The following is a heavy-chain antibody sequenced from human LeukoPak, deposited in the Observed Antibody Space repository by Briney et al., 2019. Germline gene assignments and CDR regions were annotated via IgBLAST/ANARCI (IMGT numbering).Heavy chain of an antibody. J-gene: IGHJ5*02. D-gene: IGHD3-10*01. Sequence: GASVKVSCKASGYTFTSYDINWVRQATGQGLEWMGWMNPNSGNTGYAQKFQGRVTITRNTSISTAYMELSSLRSEDTAVYYCASTYGSGTNWFDPWGQGTLVTVSS. V-gene: IGHV1-8*03. CDR3: ASTYGSGTNWFDP. CDR2: MNPNSGNT. CDR1: GYTFTSYD.